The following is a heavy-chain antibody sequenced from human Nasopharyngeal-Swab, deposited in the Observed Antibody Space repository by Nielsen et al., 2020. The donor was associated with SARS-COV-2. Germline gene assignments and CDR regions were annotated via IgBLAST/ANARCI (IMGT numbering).Heavy chain of an antibody. CDR2: ISGSGGST. CDR1: GLTIANYA. Sequence: GGSLRLSCAASGLTIANYAMSWVRQAPGKGLEWVSGISGSGGSTYYADSVKDQFTISKDNSRNTVYLQMNSLRAEDTAVYYCAKLGLFAGYDYSVAYWGQGTLVTVSS. V-gene: IGHV3-23*01. D-gene: IGHD5/OR15-5a*01. J-gene: IGHJ4*02. CDR3: AKLGLFAGYDYSVAY.